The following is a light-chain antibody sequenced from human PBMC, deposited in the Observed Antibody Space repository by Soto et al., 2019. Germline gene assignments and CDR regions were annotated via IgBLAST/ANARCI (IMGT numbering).Light chain of an antibody. V-gene: IGLV1-44*01. CDR2: NNN. Sequence: QSVLTQPPSASGTPGQRVTISCSGSSSNIGSNTVNWYQQLQGTAPKLLINNNNQRPSSVPDRFSGSTSCASASLAISGLQSEDEEDYYCGAWDDSLNGVVFGGGTKLTVL. CDR3: GAWDDSLNGVV. J-gene: IGLJ2*01. CDR1: SSNIGSNT.